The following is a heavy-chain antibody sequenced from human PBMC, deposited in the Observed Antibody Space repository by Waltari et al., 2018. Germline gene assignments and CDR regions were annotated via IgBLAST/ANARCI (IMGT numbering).Heavy chain of an antibody. J-gene: IGHJ4*02. CDR2: IYTSGST. V-gene: IGHV4-4*07. CDR3: ALGDGSYYPVVS. D-gene: IGHD1-26*01. CDR1: GGPISSYY. Sequence: QVQLQESGPGLVKPSETLSLTCTVSGGPISSYYQSWIRQPAGKGLEWIGRIYTSGSTNYNPSLKSRVTISVDKSKNQFSLKLSSVTAADTAVYYCALGDGSYYPVVSWGQGTLVTVSS.